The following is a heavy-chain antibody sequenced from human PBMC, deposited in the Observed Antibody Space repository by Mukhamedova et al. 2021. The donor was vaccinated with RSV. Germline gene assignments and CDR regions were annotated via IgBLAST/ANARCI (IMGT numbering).Heavy chain of an antibody. D-gene: IGHD5-18*01. CDR3: ARDESGYSYGYFDY. Sequence: FTISRDNSKNTLYLQMNSLRAEDTAVYYCARDESGYSYGYFDYWGQGTLVTVSS. J-gene: IGHJ4*02. V-gene: IGHV3-30*01.